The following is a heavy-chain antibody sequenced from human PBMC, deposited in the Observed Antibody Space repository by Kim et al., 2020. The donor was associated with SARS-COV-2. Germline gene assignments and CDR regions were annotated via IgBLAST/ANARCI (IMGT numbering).Heavy chain of an antibody. V-gene: IGHV3-21*01. CDR1: GFTFSSYS. Sequence: GGSLRLSCAASGFTFSSYSMNWVRQAPGKGLEWVSSISSSSSYIYYADSVKGRFTISRDNAKNSLYLQMNSLRAEDTAVYYSARSSTHYYDSSGYYPRHFDYWGQGTLVTVSS. J-gene: IGHJ4*02. D-gene: IGHD3-22*01. CDR2: ISSSSSYI. CDR3: ARSSTHYYDSSGYYPRHFDY.